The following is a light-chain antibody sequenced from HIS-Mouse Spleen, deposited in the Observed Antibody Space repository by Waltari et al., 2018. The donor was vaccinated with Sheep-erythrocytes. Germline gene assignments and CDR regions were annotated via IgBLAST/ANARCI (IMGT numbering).Light chain of an antibody. V-gene: IGLV2-11*01. Sequence: QSALTQPRSVSGSPGQPVTISCTGTSGDVVGYNYVSWYQQHPGKAPKLLIYDVSKRPSGVPDRFSGSKSGNTASLTISGLQAEDEADYYCCSYAGSYNHVFATGTKVTVL. CDR2: DVS. CDR1: SGDVVGYNY. CDR3: CSYAGSYNHV. J-gene: IGLJ1*01.